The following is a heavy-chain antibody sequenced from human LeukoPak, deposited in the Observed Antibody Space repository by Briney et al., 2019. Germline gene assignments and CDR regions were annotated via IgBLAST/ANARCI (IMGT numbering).Heavy chain of an antibody. D-gene: IGHD6-13*01. J-gene: IGHJ4*02. Sequence: ASVKVSCKASGYTFTSYYTHWVRQAPGQGLEWMGIINPTGGSTTHAQRFQGRVTMTRDTSTSTVYMELRSLRSEDTAVYYCARDRVIAAAGSFDYWGQGTLVTVSS. CDR1: GYTFTSYY. V-gene: IGHV1-46*01. CDR2: INPTGGST. CDR3: ARDRVIAAAGSFDY.